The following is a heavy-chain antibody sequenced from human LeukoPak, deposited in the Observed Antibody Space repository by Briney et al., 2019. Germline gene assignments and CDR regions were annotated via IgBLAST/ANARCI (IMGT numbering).Heavy chain of an antibody. J-gene: IGHJ4*02. V-gene: IGHV1-24*01. CDR1: GYTFTSYY. D-gene: IGHD1-26*01. CDR3: ASASIWELGGFDY. CDR2: FDPEDGET. Sequence: GASVKVSCKASGYTFTSYYMHWVRQAPGKGLEWMGGFDPEDGETIYAQKFQGRVTMTEDTSTDTAYMELSSLRSEDTAVYYCASASIWELGGFDYWGQGTLVTVSS.